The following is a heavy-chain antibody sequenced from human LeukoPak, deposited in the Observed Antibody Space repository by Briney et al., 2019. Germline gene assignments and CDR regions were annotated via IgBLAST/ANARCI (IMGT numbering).Heavy chain of an antibody. D-gene: IGHD5-18*01. CDR2: INPNSGGT. CDR3: AREGTGRWIQQRTFDY. Sequence: GASVKVSCKASGYTSTGYYMHWVRQAPGQGLEWMGWINPNSGGTNYAQRFQGWVTMTRDTSISTAYMELSRLRSDDTAVYYCAREGTGRWIQQRTFDYWGQGTLVTVSS. J-gene: IGHJ4*02. V-gene: IGHV1-2*04. CDR1: GYTSTGYY.